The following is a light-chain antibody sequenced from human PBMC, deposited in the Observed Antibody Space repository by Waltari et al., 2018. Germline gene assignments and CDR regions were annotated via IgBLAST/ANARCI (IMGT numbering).Light chain of an antibody. CDR1: NSNIGRNS. CDR2: GSN. V-gene: IGLV1-47*01. CDR3: AAWDDSLSVSYV. J-gene: IGLJ1*01. Sequence: QSVLTQPPSASGTPGQRVTISCSGTNSNIGRNSVFWYQQLPGSAPKLLIYGSNRRPSGVPDRFSASKSGTSASLAISGLRSEDAADYYCAAWDDSLSVSYVFGSGTKVTV.